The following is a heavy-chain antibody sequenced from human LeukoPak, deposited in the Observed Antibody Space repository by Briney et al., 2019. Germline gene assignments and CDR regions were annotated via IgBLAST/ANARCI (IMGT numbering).Heavy chain of an antibody. CDR2: INPSSGDT. D-gene: IGHD2-15*01. CDR1: GYTFTGYY. CDR3: ARAAPRNYAGGSWFFDWFDP. Sequence: ASVKVSCKASGYTFTGYYIHWVRQAPGQGLEWMGWINPSSGDTNSAQQFQGRVTMARDTSTSTAYMELNSLTSDDTAMYYCARAAPRNYAGGSWFFDWFDPWGQGTLVTVSS. J-gene: IGHJ5*02. V-gene: IGHV1-2*02.